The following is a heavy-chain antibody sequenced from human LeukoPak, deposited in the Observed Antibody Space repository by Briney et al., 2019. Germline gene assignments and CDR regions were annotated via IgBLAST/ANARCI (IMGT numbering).Heavy chain of an antibody. D-gene: IGHD3-9*01. CDR1: GFTFSSYW. Sequence: PGGSLRLSCAASGFTFSSYWMSWVRQAPGKGLEWVANIKQDGSEKYYVDSVKGRFTISRDNAKNSLYLQMNSLRAEDTAVYYCAREADYYDILTGFLAPRYYYYMDVWGKGTTVTVSS. CDR2: IKQDGSEK. J-gene: IGHJ6*03. CDR3: AREADYYDILTGFLAPRYYYYMDV. V-gene: IGHV3-7*03.